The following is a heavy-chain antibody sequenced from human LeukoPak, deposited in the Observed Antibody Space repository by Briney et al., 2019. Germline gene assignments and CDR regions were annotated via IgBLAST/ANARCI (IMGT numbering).Heavy chain of an antibody. Sequence: GGSLRLSCAASGFTLSDFSMNWVRQAPGKGLEWLSFISSNSFYIYYTDSVRGRFTISRDDATNSLFLHMNSLRAEDSAIYYCAKAFRIVGIGNPVDAFEIWGQGTVVTVSS. D-gene: IGHD1-26*01. CDR2: ISSNSFYI. CDR1: GFTLSDFS. CDR3: AKAFRIVGIGNPVDAFEI. J-gene: IGHJ3*02. V-gene: IGHV3-21*04.